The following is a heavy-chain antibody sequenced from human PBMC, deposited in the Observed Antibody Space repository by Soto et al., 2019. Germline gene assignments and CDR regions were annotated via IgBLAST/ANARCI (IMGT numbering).Heavy chain of an antibody. CDR2: IIPIFGTA. V-gene: IGHV1-69*01. D-gene: IGHD3-22*01. CDR1: GCTFSRHA. J-gene: IGHJ4*02. CDR3: ARGWGYDSNDYYYAY. Sequence: QVQLVQSGAEVRKPGSSVKVSCKASGCTFSRHAISWVRQAPGQGLEWMGGIIPIFGTANHAQKFQGRVTIIADESTSTVYMEVSSLRAEDTAMYYCARGWGYDSNDYYYAYWGQGPLVIVSS.